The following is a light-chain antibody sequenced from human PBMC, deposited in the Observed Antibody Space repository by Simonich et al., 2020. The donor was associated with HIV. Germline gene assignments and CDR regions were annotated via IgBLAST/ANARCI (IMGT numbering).Light chain of an antibody. Sequence: DIQMTQSPSSLSASVGERVTITCRARQSISSYLNWYQHKPGKAPKLLIYAVSSLQRGVPSRCSGSGSGTDFTLTISSLQPEDFATYYCQQSYSTPLTFGGGTKVEIK. CDR1: QSISSY. CDR3: QQSYSTPLT. V-gene: IGKV1-39*01. J-gene: IGKJ4*01. CDR2: AVS.